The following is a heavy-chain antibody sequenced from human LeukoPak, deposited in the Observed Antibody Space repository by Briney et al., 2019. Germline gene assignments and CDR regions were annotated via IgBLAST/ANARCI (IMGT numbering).Heavy chain of an antibody. J-gene: IGHJ4*02. V-gene: IGHV4-59*08. CDR2: FHYSGST. CDR3: ARKGVSDLYYFDS. Sequence: SETLSLTCTVSGGSISSYYWNWIRQPPGEGLEWIGYFHYSGSTNYNSSLKSRVTISVDTSKNQISLKLRSVTAADTAVYYCARKGVSDLYYFDSWGQGTLVTVSS. D-gene: IGHD3-16*01. CDR1: GGSISSYY.